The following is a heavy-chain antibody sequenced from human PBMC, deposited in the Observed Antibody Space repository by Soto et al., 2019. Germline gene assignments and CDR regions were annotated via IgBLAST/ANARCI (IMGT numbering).Heavy chain of an antibody. CDR3: AKDALTAVGFHFDF. CDR1: GFTFDDYA. CDR2: ISSNSGSV. V-gene: IGHV3-9*01. J-gene: IGHJ4*02. Sequence: EVQLVESGGGLVQPGRSLRLSCAASGFTFDDYAMHWVRQAPGKGLEWVSGISSNSGSVGYADSVKGRFTISRDNAKRSLYLQMSSLKTEDTALYYCAKDALTAVGFHFDFWGQGVLVTVSS. D-gene: IGHD4-17*01.